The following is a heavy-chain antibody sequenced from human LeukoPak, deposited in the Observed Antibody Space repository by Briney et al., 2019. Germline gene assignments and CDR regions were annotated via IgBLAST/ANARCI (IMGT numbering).Heavy chain of an antibody. D-gene: IGHD6-13*01. J-gene: IGHJ6*02. Sequence: PGGSLSLSCADSGFTFCRYSICWARQAPGDGLELVLAITGSGGSTYYADSVKGRFTISRDNSKNTLYLQMNSLRAEDTAVYYCAKGGAAAGPYYYYYGMDVWGQGTTVTVSS. CDR1: GFTFCRYS. CDR3: AKGGAAAGPYYYYYGMDV. V-gene: IGHV3-23*01. CDR2: ITGSGGST.